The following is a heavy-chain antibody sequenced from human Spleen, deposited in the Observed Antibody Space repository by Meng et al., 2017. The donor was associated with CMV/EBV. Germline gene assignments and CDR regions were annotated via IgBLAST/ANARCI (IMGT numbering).Heavy chain of an antibody. V-gene: IGHV3-23*01. CDR1: GFTFSSYA. CDR3: AKGGYHYSAMDV. CDR2: ISGSGGST. Sequence: GESLKISCAASGFTFSSYAMSWVRQAPGKGLEWVSAISGSGGSTYYADSVKGRFTISRDNSKNTLYLQMNSLRAEDTAVYYCAKGGYHYSAMDVWGQGTTVTVSS. D-gene: IGHD3-16*01. J-gene: IGHJ6*02.